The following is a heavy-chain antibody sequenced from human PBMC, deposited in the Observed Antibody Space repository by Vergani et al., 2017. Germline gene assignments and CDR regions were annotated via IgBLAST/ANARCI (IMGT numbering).Heavy chain of an antibody. J-gene: IGHJ6*02. D-gene: IGHD4-11*01. Sequence: QVQLQQWGAGLLKPSETLSLTCAVYGGSFSGYYWSWIRQPPGKGLEWIGEINHSGSTNYNPSLKSRVTISVDTSKNQFSLKLSSVTAADTAVYYCARGRPIAVLHGYYYGMHVWGQGP. CDR3: ARGRPIAVLHGYYYGMHV. V-gene: IGHV4-34*01. CDR2: INHSGST. CDR1: GGSFSGYY.